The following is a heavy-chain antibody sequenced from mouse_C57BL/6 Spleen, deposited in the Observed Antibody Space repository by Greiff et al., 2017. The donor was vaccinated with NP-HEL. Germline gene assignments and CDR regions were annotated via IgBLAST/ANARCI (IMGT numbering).Heavy chain of an antibody. V-gene: IGHV1-15*01. Sequence: VKLVESGAELVRPGASVTLSCKASGYTFTDYEMHWVKQTPVHGLEWIGAIDPETGGTAYNQKFKGKAILTADKSSSTAYMELRSLTSEDSAVYYCTLLGYGSSYVDYWGQGTTLTVSS. J-gene: IGHJ2*01. D-gene: IGHD1-1*01. CDR2: IDPETGGT. CDR3: TLLGYGSSYVDY. CDR1: GYTFTDYE.